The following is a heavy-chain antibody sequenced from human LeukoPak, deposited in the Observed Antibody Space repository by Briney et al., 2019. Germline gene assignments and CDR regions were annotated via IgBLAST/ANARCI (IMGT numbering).Heavy chain of an antibody. CDR1: GFTFSSYS. CDR3: AREPGTYYDILTPQGENDP. CDR2: ISSSSSYI. D-gene: IGHD3-9*01. J-gene: IGHJ5*02. Sequence: GGSLRLSCAASGFTFSSYSMNWVRQAPGKGLEWVSSISSSSSYIYYADSVKGRFTISRDNAKNSLYLQMNSLRAEDTAVYYCAREPGTYYDILTPQGENDPWGQGTLVTVSS. V-gene: IGHV3-21*01.